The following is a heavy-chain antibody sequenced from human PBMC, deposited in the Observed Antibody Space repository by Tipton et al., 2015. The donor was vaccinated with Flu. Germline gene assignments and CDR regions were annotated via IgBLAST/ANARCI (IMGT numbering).Heavy chain of an antibody. Sequence: LRLSCAVSDYSISSGYYWGWVRQPPGKGLEWIGCISHSGRTYYNPSLKSRVTISVDTSKKQFSLQLRSVTAADTAVYYCARDPSLGMPDYFDSWGQGTLVTASS. CDR2: ISHSGRT. J-gene: IGHJ4*02. D-gene: IGHD2-2*01. CDR3: ARDPSLGMPDYFDS. V-gene: IGHV4-38-2*02. CDR1: DYSISSGYY.